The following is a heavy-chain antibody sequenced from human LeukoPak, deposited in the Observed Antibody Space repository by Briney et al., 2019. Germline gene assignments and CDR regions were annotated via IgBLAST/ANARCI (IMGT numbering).Heavy chain of an antibody. D-gene: IGHD3-10*01. CDR3: ARLRITMVRGVIGYMDV. Sequence: ASVKVSCKASGYPFTTYGITWIRQAPGQGLEWMGWISVYSGYSTYAQNLQGRVTMTTDTSTTTAYMELRSLRSDDTAVYYCARLRITMVRGVIGYMDVWGKGTTVTVSS. CDR2: ISVYSGYS. CDR1: GYPFTTYG. V-gene: IGHV1-18*01. J-gene: IGHJ6*03.